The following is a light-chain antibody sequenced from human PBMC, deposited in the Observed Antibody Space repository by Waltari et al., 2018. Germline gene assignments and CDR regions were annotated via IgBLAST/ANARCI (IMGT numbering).Light chain of an antibody. J-gene: IGLJ2*01. Sequence: QSALTQPASVSASPGPSITISCTVSSSDVGAYNYVSWYQHHPGKAPRLIIYDASKRPSGVSDRFSGSKSGFTASLTISGLQAEDEADYYCSSYTTDNTGVFGGGTKLTVL. CDR3: SSYTTDNTGV. V-gene: IGLV2-14*03. CDR1: SSDVGAYNY. CDR2: DAS.